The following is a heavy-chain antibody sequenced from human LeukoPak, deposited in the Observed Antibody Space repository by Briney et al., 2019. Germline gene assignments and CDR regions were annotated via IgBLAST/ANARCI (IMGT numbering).Heavy chain of an antibody. CDR2: ISSSGDAT. V-gene: IGHV3-48*04. Sequence: GGSLRLSCAASGFNFGDHRMNWVRQTPGKGLEWLSHISSSGDATYYAESVKGRFTISGDNAKNSMYLQMNSLRVEDTAMYYCASIDYDYWGQGTLVTVSS. J-gene: IGHJ4*02. CDR3: ASIDYDY. D-gene: IGHD3-16*02. CDR1: GFNFGDHR.